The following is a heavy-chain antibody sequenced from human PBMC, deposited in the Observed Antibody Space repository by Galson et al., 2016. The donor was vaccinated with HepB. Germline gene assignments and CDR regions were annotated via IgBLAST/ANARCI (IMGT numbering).Heavy chain of an antibody. Sequence: SLRLSCAASGLSFSRYWMTWVRQAPGRGLEFVATINTDSSETYYVDSLKGRFTISRDNAQNSLYLRVDSLRVDDTGIYYCATDHNWAGYWGQGTLVIVSS. D-gene: IGHD5-24*01. CDR1: GLSFSRYW. CDR3: ATDHNWAGY. CDR2: INTDSSET. V-gene: IGHV3-7*03. J-gene: IGHJ4*02.